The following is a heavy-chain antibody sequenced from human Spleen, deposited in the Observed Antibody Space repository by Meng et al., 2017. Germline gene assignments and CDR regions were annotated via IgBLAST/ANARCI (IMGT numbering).Heavy chain of an antibody. Sequence: QGQLQESGPGRVRPSETLSLICTVSGGSVRSGSYYWSWIRQPSGKGLEWIGYIYYSGSTNYNPSLKSRVTISVDTSKNQFSLKLSSVTAADTAVYYCARESPTYYYDSSGFRWGQGTLVTVSS. CDR2: IYYSGST. V-gene: IGHV4-61*01. J-gene: IGHJ4*02. D-gene: IGHD3-22*01. CDR1: GGSVRSGSYY. CDR3: ARESPTYYYDSSGFR.